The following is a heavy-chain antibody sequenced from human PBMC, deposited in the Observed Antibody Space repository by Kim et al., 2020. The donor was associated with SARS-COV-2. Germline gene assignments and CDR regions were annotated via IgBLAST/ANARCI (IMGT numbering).Heavy chain of an antibody. CDR3: ASSAYYYFFSGFGY. J-gene: IGHJ4*02. V-gene: IGHV3-7*01. D-gene: IGHD3-3*01. CDR2: IKQDGSEK. Sequence: GGSLRLSCAASGFTFSSYWMSWVRQAPGKGLEWVANIKQDGSEKYYVDSVKGRFTISRDNAKNSLYLQMNSLRAEDTAVYYCASSAYYYFFSGFGYWGQGTLVTVSS. CDR1: GFTFSSYW.